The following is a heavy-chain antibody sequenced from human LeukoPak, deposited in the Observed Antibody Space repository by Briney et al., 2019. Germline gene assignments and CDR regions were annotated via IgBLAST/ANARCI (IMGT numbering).Heavy chain of an antibody. V-gene: IGHV3-43*01. J-gene: IGHJ4*02. CDR3: AKDSGRLRWGISASLPDY. CDR2: ISWDGGST. Sequence: GGSLRLSCAASGFTFDDYTMHWVRQAPGKGLEWVSLISWDGGSTYYADSVKGRFTISRDNSKNSLYLQMNSLRTEDTALYYCAKDSGRLRWGISASLPDYWGQGTLVTVSS. CDR1: GFTFDDYT. D-gene: IGHD2-21*01.